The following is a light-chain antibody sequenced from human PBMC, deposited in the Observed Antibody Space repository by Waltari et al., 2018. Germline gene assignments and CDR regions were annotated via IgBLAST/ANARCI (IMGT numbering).Light chain of an antibody. Sequence: DIQMTQSPSSVSASVGDRVTITCRASKGISSWLAWYQQKPGKAPKLLIYAASSLQSGVPARVSGSGSGTDFTLTISSLQPEDFATYYCQQANSFPYTFGQGTKLEIK. CDR1: KGISSW. CDR3: QQANSFPYT. J-gene: IGKJ2*01. CDR2: AAS. V-gene: IGKV1D-12*01.